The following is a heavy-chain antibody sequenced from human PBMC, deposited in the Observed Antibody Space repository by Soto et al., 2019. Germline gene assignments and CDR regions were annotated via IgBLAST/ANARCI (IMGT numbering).Heavy chain of an antibody. CDR1: GFNFGDYG. J-gene: IGHJ4*02. CDR2: ISSGSSDT. CDR3: ARVAY. V-gene: IGHV3-21*01. Sequence: PGGSLRLSCRASGFNFGDYGVSWVRQVPGKGLEWVASISSGSSDTWYADSVKGRFIISRDNAQNSLFLQMNTLRPEDTAMYYCARVAYWGPGTQVTVSS.